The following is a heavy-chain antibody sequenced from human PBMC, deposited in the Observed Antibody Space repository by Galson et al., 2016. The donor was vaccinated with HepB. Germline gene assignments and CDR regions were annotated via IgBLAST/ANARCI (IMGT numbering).Heavy chain of an antibody. V-gene: IGHV4-59*01. Sequence: ETLSLTCTVSGGSINSYYWSWIRQPPGKGLEWIWFINYSGATNYSPSLNSRVTMSVDTSKNQFSLKLSSVTAADTAVYYCARGERWLQVYNQFDPWGQGTLVTVSS. CDR1: GGSINSYY. J-gene: IGHJ5*02. CDR2: INYSGAT. CDR3: ARGERWLQVYNQFDP. D-gene: IGHD5-24*01.